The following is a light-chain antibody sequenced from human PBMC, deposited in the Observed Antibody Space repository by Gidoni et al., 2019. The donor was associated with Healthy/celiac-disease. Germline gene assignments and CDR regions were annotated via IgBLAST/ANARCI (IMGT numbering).Light chain of an antibody. J-gene: IGKJ5*01. V-gene: IGKV3-15*01. CDR2: GAS. Sequence: EIVMTQSPATLSVSPGERATLSCRASQSVSSNLAWYQQKPGQAPRLLIYGASTRATGIPARFSGSGSGTEFPLTISSLQSEDFAVYYCQQYNNWPFTFXXXTRLEIK. CDR3: QQYNNWPFT. CDR1: QSVSSN.